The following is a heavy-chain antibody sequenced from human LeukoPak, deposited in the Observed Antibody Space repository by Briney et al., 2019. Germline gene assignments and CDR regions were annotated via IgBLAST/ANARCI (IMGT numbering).Heavy chain of an antibody. CDR3: ASILRSSSGYYFDY. CDR2: IYSGDTT. D-gene: IGHD3-10*01. J-gene: IGHJ4*02. V-gene: IGHV3-66*01. CDR1: GXTVSTNY. Sequence: PGGSLRLSCAASGXTVSTNYMSWVRQAPGKGLEWVSVIYSGDTTFYADSVRGKFTISRDNSKNTLYLQMNSPRAEDTAVYYCASILRSSSGYYFDYWGQGTLVTVSS.